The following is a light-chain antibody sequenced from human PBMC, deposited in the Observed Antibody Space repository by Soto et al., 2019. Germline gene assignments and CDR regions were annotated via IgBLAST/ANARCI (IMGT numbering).Light chain of an antibody. CDR3: QQYNNGYA. J-gene: IGKJ2*01. Sequence: EIVMTQSPTTLSVSPGQRVTLSCRASQSVMSNLAWYQHKPGQAPRLLIYGASTRATGIPARFSGSGSGTEFSLTISSLQSEDFAIYYCQQYNNGYAFGQGTKLEIK. CDR1: QSVMSN. CDR2: GAS. V-gene: IGKV3-15*01.